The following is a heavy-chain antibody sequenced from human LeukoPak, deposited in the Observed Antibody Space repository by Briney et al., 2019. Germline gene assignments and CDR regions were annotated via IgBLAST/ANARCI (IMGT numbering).Heavy chain of an antibody. CDR3: ASQVSYYDILTGHPGDWYFDL. J-gene: IGHJ2*01. Sequence: GGSLRLSCAASGFTFSDYYMSWIRQAPGKGLEWVSYISSSGSTIYYADSVKGRFTISRDNSKNTLYLQMNSLRAEDTVVYYCASQVSYYDILTGHPGDWYFDLWGRGTLVTVSS. V-gene: IGHV3-11*01. CDR2: ISSSGSTI. D-gene: IGHD3-9*01. CDR1: GFTFSDYY.